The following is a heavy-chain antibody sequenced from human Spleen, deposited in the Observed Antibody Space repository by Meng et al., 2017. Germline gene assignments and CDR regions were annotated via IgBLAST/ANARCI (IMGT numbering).Heavy chain of an antibody. CDR2: ISYDGSNN. CDR3: AREPSSSGHSSGWFDY. J-gene: IGHJ4*02. D-gene: IGHD6-19*01. V-gene: IGHV3-30*04. Sequence: GGSLRLSCAASGFTFSSYAMHWVRQAPGKGLEWVAVISYDGSNNYYADSVQGRFTISRDNSQNTIYLQLNTMRAEDTAVYYCAREPSSSGHSSGWFDYWGPGTLVTVSS. CDR1: GFTFSSYA.